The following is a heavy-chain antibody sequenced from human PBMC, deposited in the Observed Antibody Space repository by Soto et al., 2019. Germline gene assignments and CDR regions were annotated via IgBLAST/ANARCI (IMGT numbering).Heavy chain of an antibody. V-gene: IGHV1-69*13. CDR3: ARGGGIQLWTYYYYGMDV. Sequence: SVKVSCKASGGTFSSYSISWVRQAPGQGLEWMGGIIPIFGTANYAQKFQGRVTITADESTSTAYMELSSLRSEDTAVYYCARGGGIQLWTYYYYGMDVWGQGTTVTVSS. CDR1: GGTFSSYS. J-gene: IGHJ6*02. D-gene: IGHD5-18*01. CDR2: IIPIFGTA.